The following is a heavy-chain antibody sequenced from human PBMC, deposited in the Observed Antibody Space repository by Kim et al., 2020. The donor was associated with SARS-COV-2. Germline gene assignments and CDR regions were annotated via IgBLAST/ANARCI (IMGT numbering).Heavy chain of an antibody. J-gene: IGHJ6*02. D-gene: IGHD3-16*01. CDR1: GGSFSGYY. Sequence: SETLSLTCAVYGGSFSGYYWSWIRQPPGKGLEWIGEINHSGSTNYNPSLKSRVTISVDTSKNQFSLKLSSVTAADTAVYYCARNWGGGRASYYGMDVWGQGTTVTVSS. V-gene: IGHV4-34*01. CDR3: ARNWGGGRASYYGMDV. CDR2: INHSGST.